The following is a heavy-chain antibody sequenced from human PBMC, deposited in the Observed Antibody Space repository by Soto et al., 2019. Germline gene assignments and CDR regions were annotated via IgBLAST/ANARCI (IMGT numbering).Heavy chain of an antibody. CDR1: GYTFTSYG. J-gene: IGHJ5*02. CDR3: AKQSGYKPLLRYNSFDP. Sequence: GASVKVSCKASGYTFTSYGISWERQAPGQGLEWMGWISAYNGNTNYAQKLQGRVTMTTDTSTSTAYMELRSLRSDDTAVYYCAKQSGYKPLLRYNSFDPWAREPWSQSPQ. CDR2: ISAYNGNT. D-gene: IGHD1-1*01. V-gene: IGHV1-18*01.